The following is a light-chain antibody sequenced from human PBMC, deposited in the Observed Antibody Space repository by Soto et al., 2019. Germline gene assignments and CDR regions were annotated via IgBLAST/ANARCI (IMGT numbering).Light chain of an antibody. CDR1: QSVSSN. CDR2: DAS. CDR3: QHRDT. J-gene: IGKJ2*01. Sequence: EILLTQSPATLSLSPGERATLSCRTSQSVSSNLAWYQQTPGQAPRLLINDASNRATDIPARFSGSGSETDFTLTISSLEPEDFAVYYCQHRDTFGQGTKLEIK. V-gene: IGKV3-11*01.